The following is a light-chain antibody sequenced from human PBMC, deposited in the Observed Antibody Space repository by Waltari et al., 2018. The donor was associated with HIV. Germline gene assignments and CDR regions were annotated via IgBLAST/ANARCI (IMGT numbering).Light chain of an antibody. CDR3: ATWDDSLNGHVV. CDR2: TNT. Sequence: QSVLTQPPSASGTPGPRVTISCSGSSSNLGANTLNWYQHLPGTAPKLLIYTNTQRPSGVPDRFSGSKSGTSASLAISGLQSEDEADYYCATWDDSLNGHVVFGGGTKLTVL. J-gene: IGLJ2*01. CDR1: SSNLGANT. V-gene: IGLV1-44*01.